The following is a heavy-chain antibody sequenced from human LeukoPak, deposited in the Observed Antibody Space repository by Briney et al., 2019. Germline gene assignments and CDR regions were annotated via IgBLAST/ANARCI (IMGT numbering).Heavy chain of an antibody. J-gene: IGHJ4*02. V-gene: IGHV3-9*01. Sequence: GGSLRLSCAASGFTFDDYAMHWVRQAPGKGLEWVSGISWNSGSIGYADSVKGRFTISRDNAKNSLYLQMNSLRAEDTALYYCAKGRGFGELLEYYFDYWGQGTLVTVSS. D-gene: IGHD3-10*01. CDR1: GFTFDDYA. CDR2: ISWNSGSI. CDR3: AKGRGFGELLEYYFDY.